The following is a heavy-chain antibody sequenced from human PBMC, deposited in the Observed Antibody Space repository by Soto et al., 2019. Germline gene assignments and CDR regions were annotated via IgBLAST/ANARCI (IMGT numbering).Heavy chain of an antibody. CDR3: ARGTHSSSSLRY. Sequence: QVQLVESGGGVVQPGRSPRLSCAASGFTFSSYGMHWVRQAPGKGLEWVAVIWYDGSNKYYADSVKGRFTISRDNSKNTLYLQMNSLRAEDTAVYYCARGTHSSSSLRYWGQGTLVTVSS. CDR2: IWYDGSNK. CDR1: GFTFSSYG. D-gene: IGHD6-13*01. J-gene: IGHJ4*02. V-gene: IGHV3-33*01.